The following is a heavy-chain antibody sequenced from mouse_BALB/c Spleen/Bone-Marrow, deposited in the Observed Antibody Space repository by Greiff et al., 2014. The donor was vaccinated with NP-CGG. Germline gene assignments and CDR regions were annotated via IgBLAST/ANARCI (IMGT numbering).Heavy chain of an antibody. CDR3: AKLTWDEGDY. D-gene: IGHD4-1*01. J-gene: IGHJ2*01. CDR2: IWGAGIT. Sequence: VQLQQSGPGLVAPSQSLSITCTVSGFSLTDYGVSWIRQPPGKGLEWLGVIWGAGITYYNSALKSRLNISKDNSKSQVFLKMNSLQTDDTAMYYCAKLTWDEGDYWGQGTTLTVSS. V-gene: IGHV2-6-5*01. CDR1: GFSLTDYG.